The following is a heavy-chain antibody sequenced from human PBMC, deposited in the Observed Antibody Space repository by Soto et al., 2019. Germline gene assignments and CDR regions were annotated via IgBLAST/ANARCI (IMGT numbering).Heavy chain of an antibody. J-gene: IGHJ2*01. D-gene: IGHD2-15*01. CDR1: GFTFTSYA. CDR3: AKDHLRHCSGGSCYRAGGNWYFDL. V-gene: IGHV3-23*01. Sequence: EVQLLESGGGLVQPGGSLRLSCAASGFTFTSYAMSWVRQAPGKGLEWVSAISGSGGSTYYADSVKGRFTISRDNSKNTLYLQMNSLRAEDTAVYYCAKDHLRHCSGGSCYRAGGNWYFDLWGRGTLVTVSS. CDR2: ISGSGGST.